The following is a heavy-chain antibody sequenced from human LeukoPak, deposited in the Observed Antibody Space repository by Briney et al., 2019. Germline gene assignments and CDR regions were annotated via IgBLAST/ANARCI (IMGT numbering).Heavy chain of an antibody. CDR2: IYSGGST. CDR1: GFSVGSNY. V-gene: IGHV3-66*01. CDR3: ATIGTSRKFDP. Sequence: PGGSLRLSCAASGFSVGSNYMTWVRQAPGKGLEWVLLIYSGGSTYYADSVKGRFTISRDNSKNTLYLQMNSLRAEDTAVYYCATIGTSRKFDPWGQGTLVIVSS. D-gene: IGHD2-2*01. J-gene: IGHJ5*02.